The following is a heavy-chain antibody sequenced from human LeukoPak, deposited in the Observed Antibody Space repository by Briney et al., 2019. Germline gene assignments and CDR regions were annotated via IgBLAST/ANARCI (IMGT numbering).Heavy chain of an antibody. J-gene: IGHJ4*02. CDR1: GGSFRGYY. CDR3: ARGDSSGWCDY. V-gene: IGHV4-34*01. D-gene: IGHD6-19*01. Sequence: PETLSLTCAVYGGSFRGYYWSWIRQPPGKGLEWIGEINHSGSTNYNPSLKSRVTISVDTSKNQFSLKLSSVTAADTAVYYCARGDSSGWCDYWGQGTLVTVSS. CDR2: INHSGST.